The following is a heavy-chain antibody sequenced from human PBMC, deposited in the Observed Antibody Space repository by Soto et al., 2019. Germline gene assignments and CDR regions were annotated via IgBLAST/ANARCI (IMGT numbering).Heavy chain of an antibody. J-gene: IGHJ3*02. CDR3: ASTTLGAFDS. CDR2: IYYSGST. CDR1: GGSISSSNYY. V-gene: IGHV4-39*01. D-gene: IGHD1-1*01. Sequence: SETLSLTCTVSGGSISSSNYYWGWIRQPPGKGPEWIGSIYYSGSTSYNSSLNSRVTISVDTSNNQFSLRLSSVTAADTAVYYCASTTLGAFDSWGRRTLVT.